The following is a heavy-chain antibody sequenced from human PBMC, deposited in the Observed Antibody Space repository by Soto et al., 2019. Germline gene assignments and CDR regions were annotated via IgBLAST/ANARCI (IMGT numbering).Heavy chain of an antibody. V-gene: IGHV1-58*01. CDR3: AADRTVTHYYYYYGMDV. J-gene: IGHJ6*02. CDR2: IVVGSGNT. Sequence: QMQLVQSGPEAKKPGTSVKVSCKASGFTFTSSAVQWVRQARGQRLEWIGWIVVGSGNTNYAQKFQERVTITRDMSTSTAYMELSSLRSEDTAVYYCAADRTVTHYYYYYGMDVWGQGTTVTVSS. CDR1: GFTFTSSA. D-gene: IGHD4-17*01.